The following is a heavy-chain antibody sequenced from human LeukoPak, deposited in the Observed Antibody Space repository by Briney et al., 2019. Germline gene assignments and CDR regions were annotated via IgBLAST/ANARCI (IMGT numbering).Heavy chain of an antibody. Sequence: GSSVKVSCKASGGTFSSYAISWVRQAPGQGLEWMGTIIPIVGIANYAQKFQGRVTITADKSTSTAYMELSSLRSEDTAVYYCARDGEMATTYFDYWGQGTLVTVSS. CDR2: IIPIVGIA. D-gene: IGHD5-24*01. CDR3: ARDGEMATTYFDY. CDR1: GGTFSSYA. V-gene: IGHV1-69*04. J-gene: IGHJ4*02.